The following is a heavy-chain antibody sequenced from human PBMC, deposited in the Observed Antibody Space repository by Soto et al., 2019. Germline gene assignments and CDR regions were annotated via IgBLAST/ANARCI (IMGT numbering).Heavy chain of an antibody. Sequence: QVQLVQSGAEVKKPGASVKISCKASGYTFTSYYLHWVRHAPGQGLDWMGIINPNTGSTSSAQNFRGRISVTRDTSTSTVYMELYSLRSEDTAVYYCARDPNFSLTYHYYGMDVWGQGTTVTVSS. CDR3: ARDPNFSLTYHYYGMDV. V-gene: IGHV1-46*01. J-gene: IGHJ6*02. CDR1: GYTFTSYY. CDR2: INPNTGST.